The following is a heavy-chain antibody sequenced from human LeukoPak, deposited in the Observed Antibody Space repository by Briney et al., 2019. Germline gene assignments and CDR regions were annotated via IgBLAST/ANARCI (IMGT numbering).Heavy chain of an antibody. Sequence: SETLSLTCTVSGGSISSSSYYWGWIRQRPGKGLEWIGSIYYSGSAYYNPSLKSRVTISVDTSKNQFSLRLSSVTAADTAVYYCAAAGHCSGGSCYSGRVDYWGQGTLVTVSS. V-gene: IGHV4-39*01. J-gene: IGHJ4*02. CDR3: AAAGHCSGGSCYSGRVDY. CDR2: IYYSGSA. D-gene: IGHD2-15*01. CDR1: GGSISSSSYY.